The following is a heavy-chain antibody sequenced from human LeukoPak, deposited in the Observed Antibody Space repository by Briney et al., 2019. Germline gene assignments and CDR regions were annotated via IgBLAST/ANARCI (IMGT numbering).Heavy chain of an antibody. V-gene: IGHV3-15*01. Sequence: PGGSLRLSCAASGFTFSNAWMSWVRQAPGKGLEWVGRIKSKTDGGTTDYAAPVKGRFTISRDDSKNTLYLQMNGLKTEDTAVYYCTTGATGTTWFAFDIWGQGTMVTVSS. D-gene: IGHD1-1*01. J-gene: IGHJ3*02. CDR3: TTGATGTTWFAFDI. CDR2: IKSKTDGGTT. CDR1: GFTFSNAW.